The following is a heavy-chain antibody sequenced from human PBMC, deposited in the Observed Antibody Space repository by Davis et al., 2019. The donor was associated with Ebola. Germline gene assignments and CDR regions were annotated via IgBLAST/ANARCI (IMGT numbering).Heavy chain of an antibody. CDR2: INHSGST. D-gene: IGHD3-22*01. Sequence: MPSETLSLTCAVYGGSFSGYYWSWIRQPPGKGLEWIGEINHSGSTNYNPSLKSRVTISVDTSKNQFSLKLSSVTAADTAVYYWARGAYYYDSSGYYYWGQGTMVTVSS. V-gene: IGHV4-34*01. J-gene: IGHJ3*01. CDR1: GGSFSGYY. CDR3: ARGAYYYDSSGYYY.